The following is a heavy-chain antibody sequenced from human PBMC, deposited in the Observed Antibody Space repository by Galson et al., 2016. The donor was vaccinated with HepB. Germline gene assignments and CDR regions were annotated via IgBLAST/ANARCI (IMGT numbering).Heavy chain of an antibody. CDR1: GFALSSYG. J-gene: IGHJ4*02. Sequence: SLSLSCAVSGFALSSYGMYWVRQVPGKGLEWVADITFDGGKQQDADSVKGRFSISRDTSRVYLQQTSLTPADTGLYYCARDYSYSSNWPGYWGQGTLFIVSS. CDR2: ITFDGGKQ. CDR3: ARDYSYSSNWPGY. D-gene: IGHD7-27*01. V-gene: IGHV3-30*03.